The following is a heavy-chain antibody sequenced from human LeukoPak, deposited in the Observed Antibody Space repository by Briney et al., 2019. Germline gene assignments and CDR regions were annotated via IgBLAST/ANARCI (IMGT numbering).Heavy chain of an antibody. CDR3: ARGYRSTYYFDY. D-gene: IGHD2-2*01. V-gene: IGHV1-2*04. Sequence: ASVKVSCKASGYTFTGYYMHWVRQAPGQGLEWMGWINPNSGGTNYAQKFQGWATMTRDTSISTAYMELSRLRSDDTAVYYCARGYRSTYYFDYWGQGTLVTVSS. J-gene: IGHJ4*02. CDR1: GYTFTGYY. CDR2: INPNSGGT.